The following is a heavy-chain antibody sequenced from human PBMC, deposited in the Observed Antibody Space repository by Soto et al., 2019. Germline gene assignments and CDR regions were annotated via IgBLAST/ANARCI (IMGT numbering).Heavy chain of an antibody. D-gene: IGHD2-15*01. CDR3: ARDRGYCSGGSCYNWFDP. CDR2: ISAYNGNT. Sequence: GASVKVSCKASGYTFTSYGISWVRQAPGQGLEWMGWISAYNGNTNYAQKLQGRVTMTTDTSTSTAYMELRSLRPDDTAVYYCARDRGYCSGGSCYNWFDPWGPGTLVTVSS. J-gene: IGHJ5*02. V-gene: IGHV1-18*01. CDR1: GYTFTSYG.